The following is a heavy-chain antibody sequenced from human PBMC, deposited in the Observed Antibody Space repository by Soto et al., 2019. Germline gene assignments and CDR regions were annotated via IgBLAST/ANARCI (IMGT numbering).Heavy chain of an antibody. Sequence: ELQLVESGGGLVKPGGSLRLSCAGPDFSVSDAWMNWVRQAPGKGLDWVGRIKSNADGGTTDYAAPVKGRFSIARDDSKKTLYLQMNSLKTEVTAVYYCTAHNFLSGSGFDPWGQGTLVTVSS. J-gene: IGHJ5*02. D-gene: IGHD3-3*01. CDR2: IKSNADGGTT. V-gene: IGHV3-15*07. CDR1: DFSVSDAW. CDR3: TAHNFLSGSGFDP.